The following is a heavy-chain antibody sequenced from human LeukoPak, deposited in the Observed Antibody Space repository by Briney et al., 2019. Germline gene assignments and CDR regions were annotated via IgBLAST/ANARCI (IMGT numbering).Heavy chain of an antibody. V-gene: IGHV4-59*01. CDR3: ARGKTIFGVVTGNDY. CDR2: IYYIGST. D-gene: IGHD3-3*01. J-gene: IGHJ4*02. CDR1: GGSISSYY. Sequence: SETLSLTCAVSGGSISSYYWGWIRQPPGKGLEWIGYIYYIGSTNYNPSLKSRVTISVDTSKNQFSLKLSSVTAADTAVYYCARGKTIFGVVTGNDYWGQGTLVTVSS.